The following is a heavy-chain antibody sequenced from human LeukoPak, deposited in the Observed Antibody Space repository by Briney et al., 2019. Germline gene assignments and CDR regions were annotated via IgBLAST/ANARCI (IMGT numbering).Heavy chain of an antibody. V-gene: IGHV3-48*03. J-gene: IGHJ6*02. Sequence: GGSLRLSCAASGFTFSSYEMNWVRQAPGKGLEWVSYISSSGSTIYYADSVKGQFTISRDNAKNSLYLQMNSLRAEDTAVYYCARTVSRYYYDSSGYFHYGMDVWGQGTTVTVSS. D-gene: IGHD3-22*01. CDR2: ISSSGSTI. CDR3: ARTVSRYYYDSSGYFHYGMDV. CDR1: GFTFSSYE.